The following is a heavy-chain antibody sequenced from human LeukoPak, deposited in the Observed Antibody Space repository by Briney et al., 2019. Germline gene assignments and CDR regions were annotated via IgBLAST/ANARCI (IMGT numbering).Heavy chain of an antibody. CDR3: AKGRGAEGGYDFILDF. CDR2: ISYDGSNK. J-gene: IGHJ4*02. D-gene: IGHD5-12*01. CDR1: GFTFSSYA. Sequence: GRSLRLSCAASGFTFSSYAMHWVRQAPGKGLEWVAVISYDGSNKYYADSVKGRFTISRDNSKNTLYLQMNSLRAEDTAVYYCAKGRGAEGGYDFILDFWGQGTLVTVSS. V-gene: IGHV3-30*04.